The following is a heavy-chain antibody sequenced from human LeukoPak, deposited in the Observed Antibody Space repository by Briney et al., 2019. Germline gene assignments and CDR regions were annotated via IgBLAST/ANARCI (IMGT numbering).Heavy chain of an antibody. CDR2: IHYSGSS. CDR1: GGSISSHD. D-gene: IGHD6-19*01. Sequence: PSETLSLTCTVSGGSISSHDWSWIRQPPGKGLEWIGYIHYSGSSKYNPSLKSRVTISVDTSKNQFSLKLSSVTAADTAVYYCARELAVPGKTMFDQGDQGTLVTVSS. J-gene: IGHJ4*02. CDR3: ARELAVPGKTMFDQ. V-gene: IGHV4-59*11.